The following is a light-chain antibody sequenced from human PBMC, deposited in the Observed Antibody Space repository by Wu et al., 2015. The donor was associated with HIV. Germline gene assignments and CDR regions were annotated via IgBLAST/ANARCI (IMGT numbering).Light chain of an antibody. CDR2: GAS. J-gene: IGKJ4*01. Sequence: EVVLTQSPGTQSLSPGERATLSCRANQSVSSSFLAWYQHKPGQAPRLLIYGASTRAAGIPDRFSGSGSGTDFTLTISRLEPEDFAVYYCQQYGSSSLTFGGGTNVEMK. CDR3: QQYGSSSLT. V-gene: IGKV3-20*01. CDR1: QSVSSSF.